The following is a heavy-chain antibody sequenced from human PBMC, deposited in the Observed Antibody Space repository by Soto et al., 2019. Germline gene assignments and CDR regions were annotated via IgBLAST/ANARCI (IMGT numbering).Heavy chain of an antibody. CDR1: GYTFTSYA. V-gene: IGHV1-3*05. CDR2: INAGNGNT. CDR3: ARGTVVTHFDY. Sequence: QVQLMQSGAEEKKPGASVKVSCKASGYTFTSYAMHSVCQAPGQRLEWMGWINAGNGNTKYSQKFQGRVTITRDTSATTAYMELSSLRSEDTAVYYCARGTVVTHFDYWGQGTLVTVSS. D-gene: IGHD2-15*01. J-gene: IGHJ4*02.